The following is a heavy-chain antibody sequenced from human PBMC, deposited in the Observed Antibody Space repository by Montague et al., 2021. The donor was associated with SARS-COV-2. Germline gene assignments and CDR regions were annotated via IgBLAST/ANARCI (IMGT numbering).Heavy chain of an antibody. J-gene: IGHJ4*03. Sequence: SLRLSCAASGFTFSSYSMNWVRQAPGKGLEWVSSISSSSSYIYYADSVKGRFTISRDNAKNSLYLQMNSLRAEDTAVYYCARSPSYYYDSSGCFDYWGQGTTVTVSS. CDR1: GFTFSSYS. D-gene: IGHD3-22*01. CDR3: ARSPSYYYDSSGCFDY. CDR2: ISSSSSYI. V-gene: IGHV3-21*01.